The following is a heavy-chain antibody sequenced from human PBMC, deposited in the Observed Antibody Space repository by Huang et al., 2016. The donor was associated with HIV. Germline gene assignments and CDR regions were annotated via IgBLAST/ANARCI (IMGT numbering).Heavy chain of an antibody. D-gene: IGHD3-10*01. CDR1: GFTFNNYA. V-gene: IGHV3-23*01. CDR2: ISGNGGST. CDR3: AKGIKSSGSYYFDY. Sequence: EVQLLESGGGLVQPGGSLRLSCAASGFTFNNYAMTGVRHGPGKGLGGVSTISGNGGSTYYADAVKGRFTISRDNSKNTLYLHMNSLRVEDTAVYYCAKGIKSSGSYYFDYWGQGTLVAVSS. J-gene: IGHJ4*02.